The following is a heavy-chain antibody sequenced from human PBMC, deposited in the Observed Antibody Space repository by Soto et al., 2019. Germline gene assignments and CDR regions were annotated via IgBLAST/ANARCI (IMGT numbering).Heavy chain of an antibody. J-gene: IGHJ6*02. CDR2: ISGSGGST. CDR1: GFTFSSYA. CDR3: AKGEYCSGGSCYTYYYYGMDV. V-gene: IGHV3-23*01. D-gene: IGHD2-15*01. Sequence: AGGSLRLSCAASGFTFSSYAMSWVRQAPGKGLEWVSAISGSGGSTYYADSVKGRFTISRDNSKNTLYLQMNSLRAEDTAVYYCAKGEYCSGGSCYTYYYYGMDVWGQGTTVTVSS.